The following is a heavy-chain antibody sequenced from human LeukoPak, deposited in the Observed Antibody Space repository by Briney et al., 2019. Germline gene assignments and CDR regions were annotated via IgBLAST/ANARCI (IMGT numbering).Heavy chain of an antibody. CDR1: KFTFSHYG. D-gene: IGHD4-11*01. CDR3: AKDAERGFDYSNSLQK. J-gene: IGHJ4*02. V-gene: IGHV3-33*03. Sequence: GGSLRLSCAASKFTFSHYGMHWVRQAPGKGLEWVAVVFNDGSNQYHADSVKGRFTVSRDNSQNMLYLQMNSLRPEDMAVYYCAKDAERGFDYSNSLQKWGQGTLVTVSS. CDR2: VFNDGSNQ.